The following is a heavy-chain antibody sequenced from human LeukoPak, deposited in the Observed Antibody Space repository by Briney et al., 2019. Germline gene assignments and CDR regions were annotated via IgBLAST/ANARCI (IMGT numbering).Heavy chain of an antibody. CDR3: ARGSSGYYFFDY. CDR2: IIPIFGTA. J-gene: IGHJ4*02. CDR1: GGTFSSYA. D-gene: IGHD3-22*01. Sequence: ASVTVSCKASGGTFSSYAISWVRQAPGQGLEWMGGIIPIFGTANYAQKFQGRVTITADESTSTAYMELSSLRSEDTAVYYCARGSSGYYFFDYWGQGTLVTVSS. V-gene: IGHV1-69*01.